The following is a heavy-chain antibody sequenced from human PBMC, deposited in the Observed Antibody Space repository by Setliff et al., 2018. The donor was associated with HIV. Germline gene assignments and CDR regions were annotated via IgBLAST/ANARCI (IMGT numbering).Heavy chain of an antibody. Sequence: GGSLRLSCATSGFAFSDYDFHWVRQVTGEGLEWVSAIGTGGDTYYADSVKGRFTISRENAKNTLYLQMNSLRAEDTAVYYCAKAYSGYEYSTDYWGQGTLVTVSS. CDR2: IGTGGDT. V-gene: IGHV3-13*01. CDR3: AKAYSGYEYSTDY. CDR1: GFAFSDYD. J-gene: IGHJ4*02. D-gene: IGHD5-12*01.